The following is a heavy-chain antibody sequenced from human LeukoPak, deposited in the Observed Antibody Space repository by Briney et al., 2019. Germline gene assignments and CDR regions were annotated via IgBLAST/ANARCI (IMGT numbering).Heavy chain of an antibody. V-gene: IGHV4-4*02. J-gene: IGHJ4*02. CDR1: GASISSTNW. CDR3: AKNGGHSAFDY. CDR2: IYHSGTT. Sequence: SETLSLTCAVSGASISSTNWWTWVRQPPGQGLEWIGEIYHSGTTNYNPSLKSRVTLSLDKSKNQFSLKLISVTAADTAVYYCAKNGGHSAFDYWGQGTLVTVSS. D-gene: IGHD4-23*01.